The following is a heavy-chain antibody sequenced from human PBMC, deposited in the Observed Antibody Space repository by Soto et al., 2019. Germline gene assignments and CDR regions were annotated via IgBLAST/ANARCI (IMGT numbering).Heavy chain of an antibody. J-gene: IGHJ4*02. Sequence: QVQLVESGGGVVQPGRSLRLSCAASGFTFTSYGRHWVRQAPGKGLEWVAVIWYDGSNKYYADSVKGRFTISRDNSRNSLYLQMDSLRAEDTAVYYCARGGLLFDYWGQGTLVTVSS. CDR1: GFTFTSYG. CDR2: IWYDGSNK. CDR3: ARGGLLFDY. D-gene: IGHD2-21*01. V-gene: IGHV3-33*01.